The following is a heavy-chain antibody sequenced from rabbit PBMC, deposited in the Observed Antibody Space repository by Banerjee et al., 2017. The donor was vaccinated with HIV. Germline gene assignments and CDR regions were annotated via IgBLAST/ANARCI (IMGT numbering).Heavy chain of an antibody. CDR3: ARALYGYDGYVYAATRLDL. J-gene: IGHJ3*01. Sequence: QSLEESGGDLVKPGASLTLTCTASGFSFSSSYCMCWVRQAPGKGLEWIACIYAGSSGSTDYASWAKGRFTISKTSSTTVTLQMTSLTAADTATYFCARALYGYDGYVYAATRLDLWGPGTLVTVS. V-gene: IGHV1S40*01. CDR2: IYAGSSGST. D-gene: IGHD6-1*01. CDR1: GFSFSSSYC.